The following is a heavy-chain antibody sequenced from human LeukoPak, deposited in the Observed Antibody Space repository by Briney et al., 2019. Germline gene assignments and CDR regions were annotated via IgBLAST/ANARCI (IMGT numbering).Heavy chain of an antibody. V-gene: IGHV3-53*05. CDR2: IYSGGST. CDR3: ARNWFDP. CDR1: GFTVSSDY. J-gene: IGHJ5*02. Sequence: GGSLRLSCAASGFTVSSDYMCWVRQAPGKGLEWVSVIYSGGSTYYADSVKGRFTISRDKSKNTVYLQMNSLRFEDTAMYYCARNWFDPWGQGTLVTVSS.